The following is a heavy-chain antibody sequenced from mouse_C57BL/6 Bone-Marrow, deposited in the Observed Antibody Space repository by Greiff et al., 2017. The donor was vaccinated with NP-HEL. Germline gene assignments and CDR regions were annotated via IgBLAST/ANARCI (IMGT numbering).Heavy chain of an antibody. V-gene: IGHV7-3*01. D-gene: IGHD2-2*01. CDR3: ARYGGGYDDYFDY. J-gene: IGHJ2*01. Sequence: EVQRVESGGGLVQPGGSLSLSCAASGFTFTDYYMSWVRQPPGKALEWLGFIRNKANGYTTEYSASVKGRFTISRDNSQSILYLQMNALRAEDSATYYCARYGGGYDDYFDYWGQGTTLTVSS. CDR1: GFTFTDYY. CDR2: IRNKANGYTT.